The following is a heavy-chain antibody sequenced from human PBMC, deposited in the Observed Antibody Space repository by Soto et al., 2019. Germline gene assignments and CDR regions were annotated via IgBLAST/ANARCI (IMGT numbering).Heavy chain of an antibody. CDR3: ARGFATTGYLVDY. D-gene: IGHD3-9*01. CDR1: GFTFSNYA. J-gene: IGHJ4*02. V-gene: IGHV3-23*04. Sequence: EVRLVESGGGLVQPGRSLRLSSAASGFTFSNYAMTWVRQAPGKGLQWVSAISGSGSSTKYADSVKGRFTISRDNSKSTLSLQMNSLRGEDTAVYFCARGFATTGYLVDYWGQGTLVTVSS. CDR2: ISGSGSST.